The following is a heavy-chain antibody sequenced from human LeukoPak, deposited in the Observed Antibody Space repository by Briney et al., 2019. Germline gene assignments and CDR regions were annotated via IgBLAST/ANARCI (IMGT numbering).Heavy chain of an antibody. D-gene: IGHD3-16*01. CDR1: GFPFSGYS. V-gene: IGHV3-21*01. Sequence: TPGGSLRLSCAASGFPFSGYSMNWVRQAPGKGLEWVSSISSSSSYIYYADSVKGRFTISRDNAKNSLYLQVNSLRAEDTAVYYCARDWGGDGVFDYWGQGTLVTVSS. CDR2: ISSSSSYI. CDR3: ARDWGGDGVFDY. J-gene: IGHJ4*02.